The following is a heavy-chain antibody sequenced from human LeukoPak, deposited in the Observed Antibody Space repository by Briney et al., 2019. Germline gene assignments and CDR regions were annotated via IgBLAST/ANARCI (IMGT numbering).Heavy chain of an antibody. CDR3: ARESSWGNFDY. CDR1: GGSISSGGYY. J-gene: IGHJ4*02. CDR2: IYYSGST. Sequence: SQTLSLTCTVSGGSISSGGYYWSWIRQHPGKGLEWIGYIYYSGSTNYNPSLKSRVTISVDTSKNQFSLKLSYVTAADTAVYFCARESSWGNFDYWGQGTLVTVSS. V-gene: IGHV4-31*03. D-gene: IGHD7-27*01.